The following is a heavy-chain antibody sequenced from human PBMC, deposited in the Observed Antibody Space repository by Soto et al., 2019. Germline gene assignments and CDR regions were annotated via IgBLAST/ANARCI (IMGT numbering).Heavy chain of an antibody. CDR2: IWYDGGKT. Sequence: QVQLVESGGGMVQPGRSLRLSCATSGFTFSTYGMHWVRQAPGKGLEWVARIWYDGGKTFYADSVKGRFTISRDNSQNTLYLQMTSLGAEDTAVYYCARGVLDDWCQGPTVTVSS. J-gene: IGHJ6*02. V-gene: IGHV3-33*01. D-gene: IGHD3-10*01. CDR1: GFTFSTYG. CDR3: ARGVLDD.